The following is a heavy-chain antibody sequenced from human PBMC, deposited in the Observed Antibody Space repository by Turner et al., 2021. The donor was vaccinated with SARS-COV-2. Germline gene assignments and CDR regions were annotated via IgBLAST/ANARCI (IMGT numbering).Heavy chain of an antibody. J-gene: IGHJ4*02. CDR3: ARAVAGLLFDY. D-gene: IGHD6-19*01. Sequence: EVQLVESGGGLVQPGGSLRLSCAASGFTFSSYWMSWVRQAPGKGPEWVANMNQDRSEKYYVDSVKGRFTISRDNAKNSLYLQMNSLRAEDTALYYGARAVAGLLFDYWGQGTLVTVSS. V-gene: IGHV3-7*04. CDR1: GFTFSSYW. CDR2: MNQDRSEK.